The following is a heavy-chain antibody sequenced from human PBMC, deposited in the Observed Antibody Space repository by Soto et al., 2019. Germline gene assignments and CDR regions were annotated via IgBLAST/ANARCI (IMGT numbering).Heavy chain of an antibody. Sequence: QVQLQESGPGLVKPSQTLSLTCTVSGGSISSGGYYWSWIRQHPGKGLEWIGYIYYSGSTYYNPSLKSRVTISVDTSKNQFSLKLSSVTAADTAVYYCARGTYYDLWSGYPEGPSTFDYWGQGTLVTVSS. V-gene: IGHV4-31*03. CDR3: ARGTYYDLWSGYPEGPSTFDY. CDR1: GGSISSGGYY. CDR2: IYYSGST. D-gene: IGHD3-3*01. J-gene: IGHJ4*02.